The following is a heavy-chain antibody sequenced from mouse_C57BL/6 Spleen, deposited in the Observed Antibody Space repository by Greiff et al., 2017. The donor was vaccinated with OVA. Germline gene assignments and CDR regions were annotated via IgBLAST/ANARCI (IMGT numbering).Heavy chain of an antibody. CDR1: GYTFTDYY. CDR3: ARRGQLRLRWYFDY. J-gene: IGHJ2*01. D-gene: IGHD3-2*02. CDR2: INPNNGGT. V-gene: IGHV1-26*01. Sequence: VQLQQSGPELVKPGASVKISCKASGYTFTDYYMNWVKQSHGKSLEWIGDINPNNGGTSYNQKFKGKATLTVDKSSSTAYMELRSLTSEDSAVYYCARRGQLRLRWYFDYWGQGTTLTVSS.